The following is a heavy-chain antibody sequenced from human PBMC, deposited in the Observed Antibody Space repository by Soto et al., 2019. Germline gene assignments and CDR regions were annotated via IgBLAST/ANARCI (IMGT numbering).Heavy chain of an antibody. CDR3: ARAPRGNYGYPSYFDY. CDR2: IYYSGST. CDR1: GGAISSYY. D-gene: IGHD3-10*01. V-gene: IGHV4-59*01. J-gene: IGHJ4*02. Sequence: SETLSLTCTVSGGAISSYYWSWIRQPPGKGLEWIGYIYYSGSTNYNPSLKSRVTISVDTSKNQFSLKLSSVTAADTAVYYCARAPRGNYGYPSYFDYWGQGTLVTVSS.